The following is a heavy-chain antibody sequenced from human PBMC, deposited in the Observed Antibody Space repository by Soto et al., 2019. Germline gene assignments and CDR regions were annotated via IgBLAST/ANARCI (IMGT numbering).Heavy chain of an antibody. V-gene: IGHV4-39*01. J-gene: IGHJ4*02. D-gene: IGHD6-13*01. Sequence: SETLSLTCTVSGGSISSSSYYWGWIRQPPGKGLEWIGSIYYSGSTYYNPSLKSRVTISVDTSKNQFSLKLSSVTAADTAVYYCASVGQQLSYFDVWGQGTLVTVSS. CDR1: GGSISSSSYY. CDR2: IYYSGST. CDR3: ASVGQQLSYFDV.